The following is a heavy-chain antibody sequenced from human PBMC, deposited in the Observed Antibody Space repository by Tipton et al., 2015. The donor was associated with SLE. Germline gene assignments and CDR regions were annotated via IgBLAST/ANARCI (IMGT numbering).Heavy chain of an antibody. CDR2: IYYSGST. CDR1: GGSISSYR. CDR3: ASYCSSTSCYWGDAFDI. Sequence: TLSLTCTVSGGSISSYRWSWIRQPPGKGLEWIGYIYYSGSTNYNPSLKSRVTMSIDTSKNQFSLRLRSVTAADTAVYYCASYCSSTSCYWGDAFDIWGQGTMVTVSS. J-gene: IGHJ3*02. D-gene: IGHD2-2*01. V-gene: IGHV4-59*08.